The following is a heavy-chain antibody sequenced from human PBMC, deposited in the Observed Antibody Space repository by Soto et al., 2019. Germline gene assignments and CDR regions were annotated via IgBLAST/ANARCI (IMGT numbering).Heavy chain of an antibody. D-gene: IGHD1-26*01. Sequence: PSETLSLTCAVSGGSFSGYYWSWIRQPPGKGLEWIGEINHSGSTNYNPSLKSRVTISVDTSKNQFSLKLSSVTAADTAVYYCARVQALLYCYYGFDVCGPGTKVTVSS. J-gene: IGHJ6*02. CDR3: ARVQALLYCYYGFDV. CDR2: INHSGST. V-gene: IGHV4-34*01. CDR1: GGSFSGYY.